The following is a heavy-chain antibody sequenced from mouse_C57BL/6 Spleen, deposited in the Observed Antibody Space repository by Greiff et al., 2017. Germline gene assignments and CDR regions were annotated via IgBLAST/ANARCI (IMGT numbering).Heavy chain of an antibody. V-gene: IGHV1-69*01. CDR1: GYTFTSYW. CDR2: IDPSDSYT. Sequence: QVHVKQPGAELVMPGASVKLSCKASGYTFTSYWMHWVKQRPGQGLEWIGEIDPSDSYTNYNQKFKGKSTLTVDKSSSTAYMQLSSLTSEDSAVYYCARRGVVRYFDVWGTGTTVTVSS. J-gene: IGHJ1*03. D-gene: IGHD1-1*01. CDR3: ARRGVVRYFDV.